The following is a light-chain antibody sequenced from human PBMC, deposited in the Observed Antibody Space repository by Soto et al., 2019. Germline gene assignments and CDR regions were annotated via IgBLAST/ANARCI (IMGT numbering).Light chain of an antibody. V-gene: IGLV1-40*01. CDR2: RNH. J-gene: IGLJ3*02. CDR3: QSYDTSVSGARV. CDR1: RSNIGAGYD. Sequence: QSVLTQPPSVSGAPGQRVTISCTGSRSNIGAGYDVHWCQQIPGTAPKLLIYRNHDRPSGVPDRFSGSKSGTSASLAITGLQAEDEADYYCQSYDTSVSGARVFGGGTKVTVL.